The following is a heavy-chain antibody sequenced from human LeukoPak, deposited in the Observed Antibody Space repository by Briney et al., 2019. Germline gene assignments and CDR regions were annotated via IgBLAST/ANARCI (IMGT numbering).Heavy chain of an antibody. CDR1: GFTFSSYA. J-gene: IGHJ6*03. V-gene: IGHV3-23*01. D-gene: IGHD3-10*01. CDR3: AKDKYYGSGSYYEGYYYYYMDV. CDR2: ISGSGGST. Sequence: GGSLRLSCAASGFTFSSYAMSWVRQAPGKGLEWVSAISGSGGSTYYADSVKGRFTISRDNSKNTLYLQMNSLRAEDTAVYYCAKDKYYGSGSYYEGYYYYYMDVWGQGTTVTVSS.